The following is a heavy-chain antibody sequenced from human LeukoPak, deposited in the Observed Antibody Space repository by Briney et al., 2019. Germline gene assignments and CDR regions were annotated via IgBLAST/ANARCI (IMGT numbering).Heavy chain of an antibody. CDR1: GYTLTELS. J-gene: IGHJ4*02. D-gene: IGHD6-19*01. CDR2: FDPEDGET. CDR3: ATGGTDSSGWDDFDY. Sequence: GASVKVSCKVSGYTLTELSMHWVRQAPGKGLEWMGGFDPEDGETIYAQKFQGGVTMTEDTSTDTAYMELSSLRSEDTAVYYCATGGTDSSGWDDFDYWGQGTLVTVSS. V-gene: IGHV1-24*01.